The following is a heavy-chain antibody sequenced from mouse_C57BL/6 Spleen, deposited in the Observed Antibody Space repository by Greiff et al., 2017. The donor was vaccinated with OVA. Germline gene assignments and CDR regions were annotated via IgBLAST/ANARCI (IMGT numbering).Heavy chain of an antibody. CDR2: IDPSDSYT. CDR1: GYTFTSYW. Sequence: QVHVKQSGAELVKPGASVKLSCKASGYTFTSYWMHWVKQRPGQGLEWIGEIDPSDSYTNYNQKFKGKSTLTVDKSSSTAYMQLSSLTSEDSAVYYCARAGLGQYFDYWGQGTTLTVSS. V-gene: IGHV1-69*01. J-gene: IGHJ2*01. D-gene: IGHD4-1*01. CDR3: ARAGLGQYFDY.